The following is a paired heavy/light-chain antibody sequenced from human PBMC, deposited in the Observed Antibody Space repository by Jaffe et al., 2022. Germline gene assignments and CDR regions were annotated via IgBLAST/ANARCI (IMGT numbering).Light chain of an antibody. V-gene: IGKV3-11*01. CDR3: QQRSNWLT. CDR2: DAS. J-gene: IGKJ4*01. CDR1: QSVSSY. Sequence: EIVLTQSPATLSLSPGERATLSCRASQSVSSYLAWYQQKPGQAPRLLIYDASNRATGIPARFSGSGSGTDFTLTISSLEPEDFALYYCQQRSNWLTFGGGTKVEIK.
Heavy chain of an antibody. J-gene: IGHJ6*03. Sequence: QVQLVQSGAEVKKPGSSVKVSCKASGGTFSNYVISWVRQAPGQGLEWMGVIIPIFGTANYAQKFQGRVTITTDESTNTVYMELTSLRSEDTAVYYCARTDMTMVRGVTGYYFMDVWGKGTTVTVSS. V-gene: IGHV1-69*05. CDR1: GGTFSNYV. D-gene: IGHD3-10*01. CDR3: ARTDMTMVRGVTGYYFMDV. CDR2: IIPIFGTA.